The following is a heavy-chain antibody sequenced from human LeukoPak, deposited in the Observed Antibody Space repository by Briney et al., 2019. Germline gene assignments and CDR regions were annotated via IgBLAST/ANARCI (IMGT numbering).Heavy chain of an antibody. Sequence: SETLSLTCTVSGGSISSYYWSWIRQPAGKGLEWIGRIYTSGSTNYNPSLKSRVTMSVDTSKNQFSLKLSSVIAADTAVYYCARDRPKFWKDIVVVVAASRFDYWGQGTLVTVSS. J-gene: IGHJ4*02. CDR3: ARDRPKFWKDIVVVVAASRFDY. V-gene: IGHV4-4*07. CDR2: IYTSGST. CDR1: GGSISSYY. D-gene: IGHD2-15*01.